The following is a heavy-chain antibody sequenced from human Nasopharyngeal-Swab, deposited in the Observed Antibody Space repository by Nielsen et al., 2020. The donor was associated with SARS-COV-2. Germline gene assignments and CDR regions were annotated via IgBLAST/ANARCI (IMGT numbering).Heavy chain of an antibody. CDR2: MNPNSGNT. CDR1: GYTFTSYD. Sequence: ASVKVSCKASGYTFTSYDMNWVRQATGQGLEWMGWMNPNSGNTGYAQKFQGRVTMTRNTSISTAYMELSSLRSEDTAVYYCARGELELYYYYGIDAWGQGTTVTVSS. V-gene: IGHV1-8*01. J-gene: IGHJ6*02. D-gene: IGHD1-7*01. CDR3: ARGELELYYYYGIDA.